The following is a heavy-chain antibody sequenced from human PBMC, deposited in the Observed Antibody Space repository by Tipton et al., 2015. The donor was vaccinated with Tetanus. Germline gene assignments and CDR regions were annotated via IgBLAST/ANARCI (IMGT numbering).Heavy chain of an antibody. Sequence: SGFTFSSYGMHWVRQAPGKGLEWVAVIWYDGSNKYYADSVKGRFTIPRDNSKNTLYLQMNSLRAEDTAVYYCARTTSGSTIFGVVRGYYYGMDVWGQGTTVTVSS. J-gene: IGHJ6*02. D-gene: IGHD3-3*01. CDR2: IWYDGSNK. CDR3: ARTTSGSTIFGVVRGYYYGMDV. V-gene: IGHV3-33*01. CDR1: GFTFSSYG.